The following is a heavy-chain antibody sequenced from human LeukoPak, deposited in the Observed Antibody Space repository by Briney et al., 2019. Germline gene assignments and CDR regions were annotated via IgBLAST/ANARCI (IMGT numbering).Heavy chain of an antibody. J-gene: IGHJ4*02. Sequence: PGGSLRLSCAASGFTFSSYAMSWGRQAPGKGLEWGSAISGSGGSTYYADSVKGRFTISRDNSKNTLYLQMNSLRAEDTAVYYCAKRIYDILTGQTGFDYWGQGTLVTVSS. V-gene: IGHV3-23*01. CDR2: ISGSGGST. CDR1: GFTFSSYA. CDR3: AKRIYDILTGQTGFDY. D-gene: IGHD3-9*01.